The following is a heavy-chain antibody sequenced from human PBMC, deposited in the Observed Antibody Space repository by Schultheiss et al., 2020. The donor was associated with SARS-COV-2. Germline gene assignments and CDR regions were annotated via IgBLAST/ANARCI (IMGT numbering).Heavy chain of an antibody. Sequence: SLKISCAASGFTFSSYGMHWVRQAPGKGLEWVSGISWNSGSIGYADSVKGRFTISRDNAKNSLYLQMNSLRAEDTAVYYCARAYCSSTSCSSGYFDYWGQGTLVTVSS. CDR2: ISWNSGSI. J-gene: IGHJ4*02. CDR1: GFTFSSYG. D-gene: IGHD2-2*01. CDR3: ARAYCSSTSCSSGYFDY. V-gene: IGHV3-9*01.